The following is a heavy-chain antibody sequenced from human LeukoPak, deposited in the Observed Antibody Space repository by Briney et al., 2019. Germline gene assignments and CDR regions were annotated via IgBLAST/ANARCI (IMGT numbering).Heavy chain of an antibody. J-gene: IGHJ4*02. D-gene: IGHD5-18*01. V-gene: IGHV3-20*04. Sequence: SGGSLRLSCAASGFTFDDYAMSWVRQVPGKGLEWVSGINWNGGSTGYADSVKGRFTISRDNAKNSLYLQMNSLRAEDTALYYCAKDIYWIQLWAAFDYWGQGTLVTVSS. CDR2: INWNGGST. CDR3: AKDIYWIQLWAAFDY. CDR1: GFTFDDYA.